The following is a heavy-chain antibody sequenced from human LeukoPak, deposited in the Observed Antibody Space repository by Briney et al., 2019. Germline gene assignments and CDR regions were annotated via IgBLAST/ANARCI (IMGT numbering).Heavy chain of an antibody. D-gene: IGHD2-8*01. CDR3: ARESPEWRYFDY. J-gene: IGHJ4*02. V-gene: IGHV3-21*01. Sequence: GSLRLSCAAPGFTFTSYTMNWVRPAPREGLEWGSSISSSSNYIYYADSVKGRFTISRDNAKNSLYLQMNSLRAEDTAVYYCARESPEWRYFDYWGQGTLVTVSS. CDR2: ISSSSNYI. CDR1: GFTFTSYT.